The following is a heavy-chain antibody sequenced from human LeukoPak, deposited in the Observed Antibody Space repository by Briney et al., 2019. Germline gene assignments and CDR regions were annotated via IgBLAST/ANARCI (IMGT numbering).Heavy chain of an antibody. Sequence: SETLSLTCTVSGGSISSGSYYWSWIRQPPGKGLEWIGYIYYSGSTNYNPSLKSRVTISVDTSKNQFSLKLSSVTAADTAVYYCARTTEAHSWRTRYYDYYMDVWGKGTTVTVSS. J-gene: IGHJ6*03. CDR2: IYYSGST. D-gene: IGHD6-13*01. CDR3: ARTTEAHSWRTRYYDYYMDV. V-gene: IGHV4-61*01. CDR1: GGSISSGSYY.